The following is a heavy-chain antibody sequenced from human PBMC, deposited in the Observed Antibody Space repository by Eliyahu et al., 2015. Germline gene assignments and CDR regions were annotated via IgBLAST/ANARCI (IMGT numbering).Heavy chain of an antibody. CDR3: AHRNIMDTKSFDY. V-gene: IGHV2-5*01. CDR1: GFSLNTGGEV. D-gene: IGHD5-12*01. Sequence: QITLKESGPTLVKPTQTLTLTCTFSGFSLNTGGEVVGWIRQPPGKALEWLALIYWNDDKRYSPSLQSRLTISKDTSKNLVGLTMTNMDPVDTATYYCAHRNIMDTKSFDYWGQGTLVTVSS. J-gene: IGHJ4*02. CDR2: IYWNDDK.